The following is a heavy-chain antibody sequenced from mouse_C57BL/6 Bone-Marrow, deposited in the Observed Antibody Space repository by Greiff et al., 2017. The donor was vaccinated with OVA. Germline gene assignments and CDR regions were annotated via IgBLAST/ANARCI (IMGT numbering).Heavy chain of an antibody. CDR3: ARWNYDYDVDY. J-gene: IGHJ2*01. CDR2: IDPSDSYT. CDR1: GYTFTSYW. Sequence: VQLQQPGAELVRPGTSVTLSCKASGYTFTSYWMHWVKQRPGQGLEWIGVIDPSDSYTNYNQKFKGKATLTVDTSSSTAYMQLSSLTSEDSAVYYCARWNYDYDVDYWGQGTTLTVSS. V-gene: IGHV1-59*01. D-gene: IGHD2-4*01.